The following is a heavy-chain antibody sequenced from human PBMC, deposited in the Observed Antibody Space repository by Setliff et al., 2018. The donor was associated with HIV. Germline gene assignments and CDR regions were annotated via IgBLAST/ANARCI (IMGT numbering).Heavy chain of an antibody. D-gene: IGHD3-3*01. CDR1: GGSISSYY. J-gene: IGHJ6*03. Sequence: LSLTCTVSGGSISSYYWSWIRQPAGKGLEWIGRIYTSGSTKYNPSLKSRVTISVDTSKNQFSLKVSSVTAADTAVYYCARGLSIFGVATPGFYSFMDVWGKGTTVTVSS. CDR3: ARGLSIFGVATPGFYSFMDV. CDR2: IYTSGST. V-gene: IGHV4-4*07.